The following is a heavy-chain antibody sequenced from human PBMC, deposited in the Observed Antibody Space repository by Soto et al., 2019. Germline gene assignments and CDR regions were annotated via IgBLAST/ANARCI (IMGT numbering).Heavy chain of an antibody. V-gene: IGHV3-23*01. CDR2: ISGSGGST. J-gene: IGHJ5*02. Sequence: VGALRLSCAASGFTFSSYAMSWVRQAPGKGLEWVSAISGSGGSTYYADSVKGRFTISRDNSKNTLYLQMNSLRAEDTAVYYCAKGVGSGSYYLNWFDPWGQGTLVTAPQ. CDR1: GFTFSSYA. D-gene: IGHD3-10*01. CDR3: AKGVGSGSYYLNWFDP.